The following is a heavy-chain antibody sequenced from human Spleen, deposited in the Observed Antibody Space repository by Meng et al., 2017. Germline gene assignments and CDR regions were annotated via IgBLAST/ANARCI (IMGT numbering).Heavy chain of an antibody. V-gene: IGHV1-2*06. J-gene: IGHJ4*02. CDR2: INPNSGAT. Sequence: QVKLVKFGAERGKTGYSVKVSCKDSGYTFTGYNRNWVRQAPGQGLEWMGRINPNSGATNYAQKLQGRVTMTRDTSISTGYMELSRLRPDDTAVYYCARVYGDYVLDYWGQGTLVTVSS. CDR1: GYTFTGYN. D-gene: IGHD4-17*01. CDR3: ARVYGDYVLDY.